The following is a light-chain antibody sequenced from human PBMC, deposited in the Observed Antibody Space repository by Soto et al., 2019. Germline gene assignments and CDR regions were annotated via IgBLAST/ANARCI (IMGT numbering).Light chain of an antibody. J-gene: IGLJ1*01. CDR2: EAS. Sequence: SVLPQPPSVSGSPGQSVTISCTGTSTDFVSYNRVSWYQQPPGTAPKLIIYEASNRPSGVPDRFSGSKSGNTASLTISGLQAADEADYYCSLYTSENTYVFGTGTKVTVL. CDR1: STDFVSYNR. CDR3: SLYTSENTYV. V-gene: IGLV2-18*01.